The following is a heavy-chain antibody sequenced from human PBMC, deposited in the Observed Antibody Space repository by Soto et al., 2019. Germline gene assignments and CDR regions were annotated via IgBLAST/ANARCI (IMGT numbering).Heavy chain of an antibody. J-gene: IGHJ4*02. CDR3: AHGRSVGSTYYFEC. Sequence: QITLKESGPTLVKPTQTLTLTCTFSGFSLSTGAVGVGWIRQPPGEALEWLALVYYNDDIRYSPSLKDRLTITKDTSKNQVVLTLTNMDLVDTATYFCAHGRSVGSTYYFECWGQGTLVTVSS. CDR2: VYYNDDI. D-gene: IGHD2-2*03. CDR1: GFSLSTGAVG. V-gene: IGHV2-5*01.